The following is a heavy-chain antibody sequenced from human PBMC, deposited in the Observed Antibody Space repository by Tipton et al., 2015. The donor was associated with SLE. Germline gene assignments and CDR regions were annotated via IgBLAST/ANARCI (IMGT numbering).Heavy chain of an antibody. Sequence: TLSLTCTVSGGSISSYYWSWIRQPPGKGLEWIGYIYYSGSTNYSPSLKSRVTISVDTSKNQFSLKLSSVTAADTAVYHCARGGYLYSGGFDYWGKGTLVTVSS. CDR1: GGSISSYY. V-gene: IGHV4-59*01. CDR3: ARGGYLYSGGFDY. CDR2: IYYSGST. D-gene: IGHD1-26*01. J-gene: IGHJ4*02.